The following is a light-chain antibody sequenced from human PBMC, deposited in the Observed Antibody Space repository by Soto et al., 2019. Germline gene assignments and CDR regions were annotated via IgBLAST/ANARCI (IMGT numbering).Light chain of an antibody. CDR1: SSDVGGYNY. J-gene: IGLJ1*01. CDR2: DVS. CDR3: CSYAGRSTLYV. Sequence: QSVLTQPRSVSGSPGQAVAIACTGTSSDVGGYNYVSWYQQHPGKAPKLMIYDVSKRPSGVPDRFSGSKSGNTASLTISGLQAEDEADYSCCSYAGRSTLYVLGTGTKVTVL. V-gene: IGLV2-11*01.